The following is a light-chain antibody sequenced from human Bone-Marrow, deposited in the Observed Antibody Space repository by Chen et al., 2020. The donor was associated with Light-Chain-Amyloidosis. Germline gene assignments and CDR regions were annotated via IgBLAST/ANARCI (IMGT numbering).Light chain of an antibody. CDR2: EDN. J-gene: IGLJ3*02. V-gene: IGLV6-57*01. Sequence: FMLTQPRAVSESPGKTVTISCNRSSGSIAGNYVQWFQQRPGRSPTTVIFEDNLRPPGVPDRFSGSIDTSSNSASLSISGLKPEDEADYYCQSYDTSVRVFGGGTRLTVL. CDR1: SGSIAGNY. CDR3: QSYDTSVRV.